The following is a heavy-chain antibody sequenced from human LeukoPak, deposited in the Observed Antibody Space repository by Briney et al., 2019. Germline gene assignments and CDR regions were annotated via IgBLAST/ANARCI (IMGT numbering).Heavy chain of an antibody. J-gene: IGHJ5*02. CDR1: GFTFSGSA. D-gene: IGHD3-10*01. CDR2: IKSDGSST. CDR3: ARESGYHGSGFDP. V-gene: IGHV3-74*01. Sequence: GGSLRLSCAASGFTFSGSAMHWVRQGPGKGLVWVSRIKSDGSSTSYADSVKGRFTISRDNAKNTLYLQMNSLRDEDTAVYYCARESGYHGSGFDPWGQGTLVTVSS.